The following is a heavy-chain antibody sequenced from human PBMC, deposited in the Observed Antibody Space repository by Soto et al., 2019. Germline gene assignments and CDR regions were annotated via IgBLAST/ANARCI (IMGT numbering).Heavy chain of an antibody. V-gene: IGHV3-30-3*01. CDR1: GFSFTHFA. D-gene: IGHD3-9*01. CDR2: ISYDGSEK. CDR3: TRDRDEILTGYHDY. Sequence: GGSLRLSCAASGFSFTHFALHWVRRAPGKGLEWVALISYDGSEKYYTDSVKGRFTISRDNSKNTLYLQMNSLRAEDTAVYFCTRDRDEILTGYHDYWGQGTLVTSPQ. J-gene: IGHJ4*02.